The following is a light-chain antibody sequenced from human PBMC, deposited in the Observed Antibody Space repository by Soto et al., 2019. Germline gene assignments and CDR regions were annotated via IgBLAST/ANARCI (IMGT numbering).Light chain of an antibody. CDR3: LFFRGGVYV. J-gene: IGLJ1*01. CDR2: NTA. Sequence: QAVVTQEPSLTVSPGGTLTLTCASSSGAVTRGSFPTWYQQKPGQTPRPLIYNTADKYSWTPARFSGSLLGGQAALTLSGARPEDEAEYYCLFFRGGVYVFGGGTKVTVL. V-gene: IGLV7-43*01. CDR1: SGAVTRGSF.